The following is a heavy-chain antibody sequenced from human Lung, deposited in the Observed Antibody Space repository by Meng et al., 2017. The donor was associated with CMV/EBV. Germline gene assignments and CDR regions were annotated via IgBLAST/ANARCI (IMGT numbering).Heavy chain of an antibody. Sequence: QLQLVESGGGVVQPGGSLRLSCAASGCCFSSYGMHWVRQAPGKGLEWVAFIRFDGGNKEYVDSVKGRFTISRDNSKITLYLQMNSLRTEDTAVYYCAKEGPSGSYRPAAGFFDYWGQGTLVTVSS. J-gene: IGHJ4*02. CDR1: GCCFSSYG. D-gene: IGHD1-26*01. CDR2: IRFDGGNK. V-gene: IGHV3-30*02. CDR3: AKEGPSGSYRPAAGFFDY.